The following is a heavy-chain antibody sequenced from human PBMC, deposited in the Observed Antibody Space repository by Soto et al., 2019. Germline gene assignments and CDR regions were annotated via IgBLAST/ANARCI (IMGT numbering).Heavy chain of an antibody. D-gene: IGHD3-22*01. CDR3: RF. V-gene: IGHV5-51*01. J-gene: IGHJ1*01. Sequence: GESLKISCKGSGYSFTSYWTAWVGQMPGQGLECMGIIYPGDSDTRYSPSFQGQVPISVDKSINNAAATAVYDCAIGGYYEYFRFWGQGTLVTVSS. CDR2: IYPGDSDT. CDR1: GYSFTSYW.